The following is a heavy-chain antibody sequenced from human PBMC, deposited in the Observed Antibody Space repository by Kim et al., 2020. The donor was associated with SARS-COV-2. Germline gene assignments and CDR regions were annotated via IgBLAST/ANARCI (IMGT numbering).Heavy chain of an antibody. J-gene: IGHJ4*02. V-gene: IGHV3-11*04. Sequence: GGSLRLSCAASGFTFSDYYMSWIRQAPGKGLEWVSYISSSGSTIYYADSVKGRFTISRDNAKNSLYLQMNSLRAEDTAVYYCARRIAVADTNYFDYWGQGTLVTVSS. CDR3: ARRIAVADTNYFDY. CDR1: GFTFSDYY. CDR2: ISSSGSTI. D-gene: IGHD6-19*01.